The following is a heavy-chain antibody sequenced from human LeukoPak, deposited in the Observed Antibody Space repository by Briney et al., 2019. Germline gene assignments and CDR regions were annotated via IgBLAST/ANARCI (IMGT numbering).Heavy chain of an antibody. CDR2: INYSGST. V-gene: IGHV4-30-4*01. CDR3: ARGSYYDTSTYYRY. Sequence: SETLSLTCTVSGGSVSSGDYYWSWIRQPPGKGLEWIGYINYSGSTNYNPSLKSRVTISVDTSKNQFFLSLSSVTAADTAVYYCARGSYYDTSTYYRYWGQGTLVTVSS. CDR1: GGSVSSGDYY. D-gene: IGHD3-22*01. J-gene: IGHJ4*02.